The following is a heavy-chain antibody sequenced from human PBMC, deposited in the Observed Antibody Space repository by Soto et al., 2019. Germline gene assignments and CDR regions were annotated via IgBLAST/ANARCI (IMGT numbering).Heavy chain of an antibody. CDR2: IYNSVSI. CDR1: GGSVSSGGYF. D-gene: IGHD1-26*01. J-gene: IGHJ4*02. CDR3: DRGSDVGKVDY. V-gene: IGHV4-30-4*01. Sequence: QVQLQESGPGLVEPSQTLSLTCTVSGGSVSSGGYFWSWIRQPPGKGLEWIGHIYNSVSIYGNPTLKCRLTISVDSSDNKLSLKLNSVTVADTAVYFCDRGSDVGKVDYWGQGTLVSVSS.